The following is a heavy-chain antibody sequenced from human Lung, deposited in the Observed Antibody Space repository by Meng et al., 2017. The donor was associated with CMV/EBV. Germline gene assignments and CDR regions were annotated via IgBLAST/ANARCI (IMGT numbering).Heavy chain of an antibody. CDR2: ISSSGSTV. CDR1: GFTFSSYE. V-gene: IGHV3-48*03. D-gene: IGHD2-2*01. J-gene: IGHJ6*02. Sequence: GESXKISCTASGFTFSSYEMNWVRQAPGKGLEWVSYISSSGSTVSYGDSVKGRFTISRDNAKNSLYLQMNSLRAEDTAVYYCARDRPTHLIYCSNDNCYSNAMDVWXQGTTVTVSS. CDR3: ARDRPTHLIYCSNDNCYSNAMDV.